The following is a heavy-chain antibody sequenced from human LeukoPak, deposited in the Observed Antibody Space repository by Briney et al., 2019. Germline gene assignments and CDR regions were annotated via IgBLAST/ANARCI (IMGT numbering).Heavy chain of an antibody. CDR3: ARTYYYDSSGYIHFDY. D-gene: IGHD3-22*01. V-gene: IGHV4-4*07. Sequence: SETLSLTCTVSGGPINSYYWSWIRQPAGKGLEWIGRIYTSGSTNYNPSLKSRVTISVDTSKNQFSLKLSSVTAADTAVYYCARTYYYDSSGYIHFDYWGQGTLVTVSS. J-gene: IGHJ4*02. CDR2: IYTSGST. CDR1: GGPINSYY.